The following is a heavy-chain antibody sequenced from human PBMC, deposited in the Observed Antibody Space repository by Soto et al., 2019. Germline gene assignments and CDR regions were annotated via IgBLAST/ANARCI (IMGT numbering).Heavy chain of an antibody. V-gene: IGHV3-7*01. D-gene: IGHD3-22*01. Sequence: EVQLVESGGGLVQPGGSLRLSCAASGFTFSSYWMSWVRQAPGKGLEWVANIKQDGSEKYYVDSVKGRFTISRDNAKNSLNLQMNSLRAEDTAVYYCARVTDYYESSGYFDYRGQGTLVTVSS. CDR2: IKQDGSEK. CDR3: ARVTDYYESSGYFDY. CDR1: GFTFSSYW. J-gene: IGHJ4*02.